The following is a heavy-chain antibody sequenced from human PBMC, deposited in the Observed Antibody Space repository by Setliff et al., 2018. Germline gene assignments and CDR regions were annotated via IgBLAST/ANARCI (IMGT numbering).Heavy chain of an antibody. Sequence: SETLSLTCTVSGGSVGNSHYYWSWIRQPAGKGLEWIGRIYTTWSTNYNLSLKSRVTISLDSSKNQFSLRLSSVTAADAAVYFCARESATIGEFPLYYFDKWGQGIPVTVSS. CDR2: IYTTWST. D-gene: IGHD3-10*01. CDR3: ARESATIGEFPLYYFDK. V-gene: IGHV4-61*02. J-gene: IGHJ4*02. CDR1: GGSVGNSHYY.